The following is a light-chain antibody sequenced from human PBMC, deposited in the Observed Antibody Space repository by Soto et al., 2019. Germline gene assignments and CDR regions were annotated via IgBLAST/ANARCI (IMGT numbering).Light chain of an antibody. CDR1: QSISSSY. J-gene: IGKJ3*01. CDR2: GAS. CDR3: QQYGSSPIT. Sequence: EIVLTQSPGTLSLSPGERATLSCRASQSISSSYLAWYQQKPGQAPRLLIYGASNRATGIPDGFSGSGSGTDFTLTISRLGPEDFAVYYCQQYGSSPITFGPGTKVEIK. V-gene: IGKV3-20*01.